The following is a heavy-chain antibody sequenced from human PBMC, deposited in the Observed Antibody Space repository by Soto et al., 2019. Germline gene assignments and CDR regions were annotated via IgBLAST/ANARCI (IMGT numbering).Heavy chain of an antibody. CDR2: IYTGGST. V-gene: IGHV3-53*01. CDR1: GFTFSSYS. D-gene: IGHD4-17*01. Sequence: PGGSLRLSCAAAGFTFSSYSRSWVRQAPGKGLEWVSVIYTGGSTYYADSVKGRFTFSRDNSKNTLYLQMNSLRAEDTAVYYCARAYGGNPALFDPWGQGTLVTVSS. CDR3: ARAYGGNPALFDP. J-gene: IGHJ5*02.